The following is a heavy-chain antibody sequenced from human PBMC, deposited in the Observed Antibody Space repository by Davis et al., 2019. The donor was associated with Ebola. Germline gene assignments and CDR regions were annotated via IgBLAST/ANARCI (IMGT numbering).Heavy chain of an antibody. Sequence: GGSLRLSCAASGFTFSAYALTWVRQAPGKGLEWVSTITDISSPIYYGDSVKGRFTTSRDNSRNTLYLQLNSLRAEDTAVYYCAKEVSNSFDYWGQGTLVTVSS. CDR2: ITDISSPI. V-gene: IGHV3-23*01. J-gene: IGHJ4*02. D-gene: IGHD1-1*01. CDR3: AKEVSNSFDY. CDR1: GFTFSAYA.